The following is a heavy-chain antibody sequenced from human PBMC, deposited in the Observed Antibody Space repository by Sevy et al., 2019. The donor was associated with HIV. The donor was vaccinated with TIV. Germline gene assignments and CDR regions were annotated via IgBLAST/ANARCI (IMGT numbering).Heavy chain of an antibody. V-gene: IGHV3-7*03. J-gene: IGHJ4*02. CDR2: IKEDGRGK. CDR3: AKDVY. Sequence: GGSMRLSCAASGFTFSTHWMSWVRQAPGKGLEWVANIKEDGRGKYYVDSVKGRFTISRANAKNSLFLQMNSLRAEDTAVYYCAKDVYWGQGTLVTVSS. CDR1: GFTFSTHW.